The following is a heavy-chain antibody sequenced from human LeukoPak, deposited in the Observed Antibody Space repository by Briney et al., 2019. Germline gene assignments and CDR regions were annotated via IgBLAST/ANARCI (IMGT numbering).Heavy chain of an antibody. V-gene: IGHV3-30*03. J-gene: IGHJ4*02. Sequence: TGRSLRLSCAASGFTFSSYGMHWVRQAPGKGLEWVAVISYDGSNKYYADSVKGRFTISRDNSKNTLYLQMNSLRAEDTAVYYCARDHRRWYYDYWGQRTLVTVSS. D-gene: IGHD4-23*01. CDR2: ISYDGSNK. CDR3: ARDHRRWYYDY. CDR1: GFTFSSYG.